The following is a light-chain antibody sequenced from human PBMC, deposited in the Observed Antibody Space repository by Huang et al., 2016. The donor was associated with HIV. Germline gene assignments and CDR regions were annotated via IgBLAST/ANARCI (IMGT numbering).Light chain of an antibody. CDR3: QQHNSWPRT. CDR1: QSVGSN. V-gene: IGKV3-15*01. J-gene: IGKJ1*01. Sequence: EIVMTQSPATLSVSPGERATLSCRASQSVGSNLAWYQQRRDQAPRLLIYAASTRATGIPARFSGSGSGTEFTLTVSSLQSEDFAVYYCQQHNSWPRTFGQGTRV. CDR2: AAS.